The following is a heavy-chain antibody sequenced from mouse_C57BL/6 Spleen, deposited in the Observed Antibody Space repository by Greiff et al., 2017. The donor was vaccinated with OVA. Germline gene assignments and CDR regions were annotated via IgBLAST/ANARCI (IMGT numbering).Heavy chain of an antibody. V-gene: IGHV5-4*01. D-gene: IGHD4-1*01. CDR1: GFTFSSYA. CDR3: ARDRGLGRYFEV. CDR2: ISDGGSYT. J-gene: IGHJ1*03. Sequence: EVQLVESGGGLVKPGGSLKLSCAASGFTFSSYAMSWVRQTPEKRLEWVATISDGGSYTYYPDNVKGRFTISRDNAKNNLYLQMSHLKSEDTAMYYCARDRGLGRYFEVWGTGTTVTVAS.